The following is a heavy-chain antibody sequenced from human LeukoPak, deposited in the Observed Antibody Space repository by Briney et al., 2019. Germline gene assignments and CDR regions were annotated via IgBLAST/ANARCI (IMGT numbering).Heavy chain of an antibody. D-gene: IGHD2-2*02. CDR1: GGSISSYY. CDR2: ISYSGST. CDR3: ARGVHIVVVPAAIHWFDP. J-gene: IGHJ5*02. Sequence: SETLSLTCTVSGGSISSYYWSWIRQPPGKGLEWIGYISYSGSTNYNPSLKSRVTISVDTSKNQFSLKLSSVTAADTAVYYCARGVHIVVVPAAIHWFDPWGQGTLVTVSS. V-gene: IGHV4-59*12.